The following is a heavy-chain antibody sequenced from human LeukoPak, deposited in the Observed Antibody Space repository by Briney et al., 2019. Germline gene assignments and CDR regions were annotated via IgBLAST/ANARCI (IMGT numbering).Heavy chain of an antibody. CDR1: GFIFSHHG. Sequence: GGSLRLSCAASGFIFSHHGMHWVRQAPGKGLEWVAVIWSDASNRFYAESVKGRFTISRDNSQNTVFLQMNSLRVKYTAIYSCARDAQRGFDYSNSLKNWGHGTLVTVSS. CDR3: ARDAQRGFDYSNSLKN. D-gene: IGHD4-11*01. V-gene: IGHV3-33*01. CDR2: IWSDASNR. J-gene: IGHJ4*01.